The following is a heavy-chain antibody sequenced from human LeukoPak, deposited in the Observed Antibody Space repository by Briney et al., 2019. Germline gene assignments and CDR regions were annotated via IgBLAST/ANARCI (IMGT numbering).Heavy chain of an antibody. V-gene: IGHV1-69*13. Sequence: ASVKVSCKASGGTFSSYAISWVRQAPGQGLEWMGGIIPIFGTANYAQKFQGRVTITADESTSTAYMELSRLRSEDTAVYYCAREKGIYSSSPFDYWGQGTLVTVSS. CDR2: IIPIFGTA. CDR3: AREKGIYSSSPFDY. J-gene: IGHJ4*02. D-gene: IGHD6-6*01. CDR1: GGTFSSYA.